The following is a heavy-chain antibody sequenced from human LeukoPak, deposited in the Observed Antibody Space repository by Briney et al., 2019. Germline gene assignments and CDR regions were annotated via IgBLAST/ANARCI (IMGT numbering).Heavy chain of an antibody. CDR1: GFSFSTYS. CDR2: IVGSSSNI. J-gene: IGHJ4*02. V-gene: IGHV3-48*04. D-gene: IGHD1-1*01. Sequence: GGSLRLSCTASGFSFSTYSMNWVRQAPGKGLEWVSYIVGSSSNIYYADSVKGRFTISRDNAKNSLYLQMDSLRAEDTAVYYCATDSPETAAFDYWGQGTLITVSS. CDR3: ATDSPETAAFDY.